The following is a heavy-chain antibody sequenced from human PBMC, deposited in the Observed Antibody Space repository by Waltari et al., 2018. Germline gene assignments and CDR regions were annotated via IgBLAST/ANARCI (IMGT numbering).Heavy chain of an antibody. CDR3: ARAWSGSYFIDY. D-gene: IGHD1-26*01. CDR1: GGSISSSSYY. J-gene: IGHJ4*02. V-gene: IGHV4-39*07. CDR2: IYYSGST. Sequence: QLQLQESGPGLVKPSETLSLTCTVSGGSISSSSYYWGWIRQPPGKGLEWIGSIYYSGSTYYNPSLKSRVTIAVDTSKNQFSLKLSSVTAADTAVYYCARAWSGSYFIDYWGQGTLVTVSS.